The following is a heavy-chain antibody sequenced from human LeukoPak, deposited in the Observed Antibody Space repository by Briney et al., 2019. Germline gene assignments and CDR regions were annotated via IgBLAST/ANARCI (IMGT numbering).Heavy chain of an antibody. J-gene: IGHJ6*04. V-gene: IGHV3-23*01. CDR3: ATHHSSGWYYMDV. Sequence: PGGSLRLSCAASAFTFSSYAMTWVRQAPGKGLEWVSVICDSTGTTNYADSVKGRFTISRENSKNTLYLQMNSLRADDTAVYYCATHHSSGWYYMDVWGKGTTVTVSS. CDR1: AFTFSSYA. CDR2: ICDSTGTT. D-gene: IGHD6-19*01.